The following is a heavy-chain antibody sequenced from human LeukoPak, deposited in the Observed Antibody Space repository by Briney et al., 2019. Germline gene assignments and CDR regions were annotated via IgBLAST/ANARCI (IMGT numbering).Heavy chain of an antibody. D-gene: IGHD2-21*01. V-gene: IGHV3-30*09. Sequence: GRSLRLSCAASGFTFTRYTMHWVRRAPGKGLEWVAVVLYDGSNKYYADSVKGRFALSRDNSKNTLSLQMNTLRADDTAVYYCVRDNYGGILDFWGQGTLVTVSS. J-gene: IGHJ4*02. CDR1: GFTFTRYT. CDR2: VLYDGSNK. CDR3: VRDNYGGILDF.